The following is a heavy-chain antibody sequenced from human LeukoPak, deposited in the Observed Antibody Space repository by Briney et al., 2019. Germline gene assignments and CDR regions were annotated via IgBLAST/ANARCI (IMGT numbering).Heavy chain of an antibody. D-gene: IGHD1-1*01. CDR1: GFTFSNYG. CDR3: ARSPTGTTCFDP. Sequence: SGGSLRLSCAASGFTFSNYGMHWVRQAPDKGLEWVASIRYDGSNKYYADSVKGRFTISRDNSKNTLYLQMNSLRAEDTAVYYCARSPTGTTCFDPWGQGTLVTVSS. CDR2: IRYDGSNK. V-gene: IGHV3-30*02. J-gene: IGHJ5*02.